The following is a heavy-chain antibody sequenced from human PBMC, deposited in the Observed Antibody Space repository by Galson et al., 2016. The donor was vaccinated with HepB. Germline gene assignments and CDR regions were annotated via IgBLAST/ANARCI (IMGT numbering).Heavy chain of an antibody. CDR3: ATDTTGYQFDF. D-gene: IGHD3-22*01. CDR2: ASYSGNR. Sequence: ETLSLTCSVSGGSISSSPYYWNWIRQPPGKGLEWIGSASYSGNRFFNPSLKSRLTISVDTSKNHFSLNLNSVSAADTAVYYCATDTTGYQFDFWGQGALVTGS. V-gene: IGHV4-39*02. J-gene: IGHJ4*02. CDR1: GGSISSSPYY.